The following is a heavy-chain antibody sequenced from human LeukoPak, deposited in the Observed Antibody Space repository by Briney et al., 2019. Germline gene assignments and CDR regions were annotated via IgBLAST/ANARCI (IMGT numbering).Heavy chain of an antibody. CDR3: ARDLTRWAAASGAFDI. Sequence: GGSLRLSCAASGFTFDDYGMSWVRQAPGKGLEWVSGINWNGGSTGYADSVKGRFTISRDNAKNSLYLQMNSLRAEDTALYYCARDLTRWAAASGAFDIWGQGTMVTVSS. D-gene: IGHD6-13*01. J-gene: IGHJ3*02. CDR2: INWNGGST. V-gene: IGHV3-20*04. CDR1: GFTFDDYG.